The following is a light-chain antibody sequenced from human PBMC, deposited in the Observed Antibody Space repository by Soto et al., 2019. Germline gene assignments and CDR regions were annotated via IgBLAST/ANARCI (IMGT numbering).Light chain of an antibody. CDR3: QQYGSSRLT. V-gene: IGKV3-20*01. Sequence: EIVLTQSPGTLSLSPGERATLSCRASQSVSSSFLTCYQQKPGQAPRLLIYGASSRATGIPDRFSGSGSGTDFPLTISRLEPEDFAVYYCQQYGSSRLTFGGGTKVEIK. J-gene: IGKJ4*01. CDR2: GAS. CDR1: QSVSSSF.